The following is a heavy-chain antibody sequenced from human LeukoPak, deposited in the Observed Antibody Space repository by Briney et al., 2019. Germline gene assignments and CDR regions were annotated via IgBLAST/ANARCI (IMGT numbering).Heavy chain of an antibody. V-gene: IGHV3-30-3*01. CDR1: GFTFSSYA. J-gene: IGHJ4*02. CDR3: ATWRYFWSGSDRDY. CDR2: ISYDGSNK. D-gene: IGHD3-3*01. Sequence: EGSLRLSCAASGFTFSSYAMHWVRQAPGKGLEWVAVISYDGSNKYYADSVEGRFTISRDNSKNTLYLQMNSLRAEDTAVYYCATWRYFWSGSDRDYWGQGTLVTVSS.